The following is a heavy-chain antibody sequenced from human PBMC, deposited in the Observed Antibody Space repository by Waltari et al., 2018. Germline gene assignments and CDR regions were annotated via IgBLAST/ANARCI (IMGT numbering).Heavy chain of an antibody. CDR3: ARSPPSYSSSWYFFEH. D-gene: IGHD6-13*01. CDR2: INTNLGGT. Sequence: QVQLVQPGAEVTRPGASVKVSCKASGYPFPGHYIHWIRQAPGQGLEWMGWINTNLGGTKFAQKFQGRITLTRDTSITTAYMELRRLTFDDTAVYYCARSPPSYSSSWYFFEHWGQGTLVTVSS. J-gene: IGHJ4*02. V-gene: IGHV1-2*02. CDR1: GYPFPGHY.